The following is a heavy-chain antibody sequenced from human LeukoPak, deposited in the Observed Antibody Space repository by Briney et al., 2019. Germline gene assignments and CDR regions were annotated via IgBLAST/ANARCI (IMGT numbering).Heavy chain of an antibody. J-gene: IGHJ4*02. Sequence: GASVKVSCKASGYTFTSYAMNWVRQAPGQGLEWMGWINTNTGNPTYAQGFTGRFVFSLDTSVSTAYLQISSLKAEDTAVYYCARTSGSGSYLWDPRAPPGLDYWGQGTLVTVSS. V-gene: IGHV7-4-1*02. CDR2: INTNTGNP. CDR3: ARTSGSGSYLWDPRAPPGLDY. CDR1: GYTFTSYA. D-gene: IGHD3-10*01.